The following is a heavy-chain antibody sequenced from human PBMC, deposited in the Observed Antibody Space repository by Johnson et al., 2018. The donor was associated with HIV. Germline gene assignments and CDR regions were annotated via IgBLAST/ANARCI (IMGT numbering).Heavy chain of an antibody. V-gene: IGHV3-7*02. J-gene: IGHJ3*02. Sequence: VQLVESGGGLVQPGGSLRLSCAASGFTFSSYWMSWVRQAPGKGLEWVANIKQDGSEKYYVDSVKGRFTISRDNAKNSLYLQMNSLRAGDTAVYYCARGERFGGTQEAFDIWGQGTMVTVSS. CDR1: GFTFSSYW. D-gene: IGHD1-26*01. CDR3: ARGERFGGTQEAFDI. CDR2: IKQDGSEK.